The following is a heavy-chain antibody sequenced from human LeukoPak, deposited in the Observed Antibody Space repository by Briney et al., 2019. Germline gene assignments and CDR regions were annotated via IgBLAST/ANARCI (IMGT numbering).Heavy chain of an antibody. CDR3: ARVGVRGNYVPFDY. V-gene: IGHV1-69*13. Sequence: GASVKVSCKASGGTFSSYAISWVRQAPGQGLEWMGGIIPIFGTANYAQKFQGRVTITADESTSTAYMELSSLRSEDTAVYYCARVGVRGNYVPFDYWGQGTLVTVSS. CDR2: IIPIFGTA. J-gene: IGHJ4*02. D-gene: IGHD4-11*01. CDR1: GGTFSSYA.